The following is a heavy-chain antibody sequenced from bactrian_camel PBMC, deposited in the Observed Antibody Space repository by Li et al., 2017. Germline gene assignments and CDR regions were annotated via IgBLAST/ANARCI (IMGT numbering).Heavy chain of an antibody. D-gene: IGHD6*01. CDR2: IDSEDDAT. CDR3: TADPLARRWYTDSEWKY. CDR1: GVPWKKHC. V-gene: IGHV3S31*01. J-gene: IGHJ4*01. Sequence: EVQLVESGGGSVEVGGSLRLSCTVSGVPWKKHCLAWFRQAPGKERLGVATIDSEDDATFVADPVKGRFTISLDSAKNTLYLQMNYLKPEDTGMYYCTADPLARRWYTDSEWKYWGQGTQVTVS.